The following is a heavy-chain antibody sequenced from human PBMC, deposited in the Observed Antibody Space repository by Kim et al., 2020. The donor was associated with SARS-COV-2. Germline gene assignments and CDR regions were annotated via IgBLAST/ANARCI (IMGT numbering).Heavy chain of an antibody. CDR3: ARDRGHAFDN. V-gene: IGHV1-18*01. CDR2: ISANSGNT. Sequence: ASVKVSCKTSGYTFTINGISWVRQAPGQGLEWMGWISANSGNTNYAQNLQGRVTMTTDTSTRTAYMELRNLRSDDTAVYYCARDRGHAFDNWGQGTLVTVSS. J-gene: IGHJ3*02. CDR1: GYTFTING.